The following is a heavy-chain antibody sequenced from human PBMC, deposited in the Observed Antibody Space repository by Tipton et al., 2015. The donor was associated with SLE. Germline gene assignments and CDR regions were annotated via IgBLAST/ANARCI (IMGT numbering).Heavy chain of an antibody. J-gene: IGHJ4*02. Sequence: TLSLTCTVSGGSISSGGYYWTWIRQLPGKGLEWIGYIYYSGNTYYNPSLGSRLTISVDTSKNQFSLKLTSVTAADTAVYYCTRGHGARYYFDFWGQGTLVTVSS. CDR3: TRGHGARYYFDF. V-gene: IGHV4-31*03. D-gene: IGHD4/OR15-4a*01. CDR1: GGSISSGGYY. CDR2: IYYSGNT.